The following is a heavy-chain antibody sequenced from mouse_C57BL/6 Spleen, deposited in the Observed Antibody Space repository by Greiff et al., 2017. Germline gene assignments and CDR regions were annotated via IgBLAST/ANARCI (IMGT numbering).Heavy chain of an antibody. CDR1: GYTFTDYN. Sequence: EVQLQQSGPELVKPGASVKLSCKASGYTFTDYNMHWVKQSHGKGLEWIGYINPNNGGTSYNQKFKGKATLTVNKSSSTAYMELRSLTSEDSAVYYWARERNYCGRGVYWYFDVWGTGTTLTVSS. CDR3: ARERNYCGRGVYWYFDV. J-gene: IGHJ1*03. D-gene: IGHD1-1*01. V-gene: IGHV1-22*01. CDR2: INPNNGGT.